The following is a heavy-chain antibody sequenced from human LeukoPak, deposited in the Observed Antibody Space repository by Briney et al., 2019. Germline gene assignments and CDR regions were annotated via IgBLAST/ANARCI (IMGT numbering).Heavy chain of an antibody. Sequence: SETLSLTCTVSGGAISSYYWSWIRKSPGKGLEWIGYIYYSGSTNYNPSLKSRVTISVDTSKNQFSLKLSSVTAADTAVYYCARFRRQQLSFDYWGQGTLVTVSS. CDR1: GGAISSYY. CDR2: IYYSGST. CDR3: ARFRRQQLSFDY. D-gene: IGHD6-13*01. J-gene: IGHJ4*02. V-gene: IGHV4-59*01.